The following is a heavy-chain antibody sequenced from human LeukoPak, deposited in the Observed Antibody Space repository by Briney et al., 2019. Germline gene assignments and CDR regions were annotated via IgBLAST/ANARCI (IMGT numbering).Heavy chain of an antibody. CDR1: GGSIRSGSYY. V-gene: IGHV4-39*01. D-gene: IGHD4-17*01. CDR3: ARLDYGDHDY. Sequence: KPSATLSLTCTVSGGSIRSGSYYWGWIRQPPGKGLEWIGSIYYSGSTYYNPSPKSRVTISVDTSKNQLSLKLSSVTATDTAVYYCARLDYGDHDYWGQGTLVTVSS. J-gene: IGHJ4*02. CDR2: IYYSGST.